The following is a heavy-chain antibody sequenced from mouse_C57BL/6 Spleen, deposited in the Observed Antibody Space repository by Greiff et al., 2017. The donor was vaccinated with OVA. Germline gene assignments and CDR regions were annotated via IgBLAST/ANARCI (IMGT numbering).Heavy chain of an antibody. CDR2: IYPGSGNT. D-gene: IGHD1-1*02. V-gene: IGHV1-66*01. CDR1: GYSFTSYY. Sequence: VKLMESGPELVKPGASVKISCKASGYSFTSYYIHWVKQRPGQGLEWIGWIYPGSGNTKYNEKFKGKATLTADTSSRTAYMQHSILTTEDSAVSDCARGGWERAMDYWGQGTAVTVSS. CDR3: ARGGWERAMDY. J-gene: IGHJ4*01.